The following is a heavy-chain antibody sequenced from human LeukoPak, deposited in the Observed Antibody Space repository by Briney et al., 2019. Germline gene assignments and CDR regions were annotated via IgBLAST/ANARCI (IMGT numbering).Heavy chain of an antibody. Sequence: PSETLSLTCTVSGGSISSYYWSWIRQPPGKGLEWIGYIYTSGSTNYNPSLKSRVTISVDTSKNQFSLKLSSVTAADTAVYYCARGAAATEPFDYYYYMDVWGEGTTVTVSS. CDR1: GGSISSYY. V-gene: IGHV4-4*09. CDR3: ARGAAATEPFDYYYYMDV. J-gene: IGHJ6*03. CDR2: IYTSGST. D-gene: IGHD6-13*01.